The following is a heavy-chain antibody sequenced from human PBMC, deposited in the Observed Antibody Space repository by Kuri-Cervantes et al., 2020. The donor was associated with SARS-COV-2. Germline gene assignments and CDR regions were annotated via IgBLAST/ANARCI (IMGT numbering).Heavy chain of an antibody. J-gene: IGHJ6*02. CDR1: GGSFSGYY. V-gene: IGHV4-34*01. CDR3: ARSGGDIVVGTHRGMDV. CDR2: INHSGST. D-gene: IGHD2-2*01. Sequence: ESLKISCAVYGGSFSGYYWSWIRQPPGKGLEWIGEINHSGSTNYNPSLKSRVTITVDTYKNQFSLKLSSVTAADTDVYYCARSGGDIVVGTHRGMDVWGQGTTVTVSS.